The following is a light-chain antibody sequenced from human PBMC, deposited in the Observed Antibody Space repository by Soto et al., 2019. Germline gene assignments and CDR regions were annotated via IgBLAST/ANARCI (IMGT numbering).Light chain of an antibody. CDR1: QSVSSSY. Sequence: EIVLTQSPGTLSLSPGERATLSCRASQSVSSSYLAWYQQKPGQAPRLLIYGASSRATGIPDRFSGRGSGTDFTLTISRLEPEDFPVYYCQQYGSSPPYTFGQGTKVDIK. CDR3: QQYGSSPPYT. CDR2: GAS. V-gene: IGKV3-20*01. J-gene: IGKJ2*01.